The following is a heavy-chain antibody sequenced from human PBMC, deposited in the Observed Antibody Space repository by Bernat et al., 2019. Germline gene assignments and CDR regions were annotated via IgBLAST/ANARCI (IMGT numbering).Heavy chain of an antibody. CDR3: ARLGITIFGVVNFDQNWFDP. V-gene: IGHV3-48*03. Sequence: EVQLVESGGGLVQPGGSLRLSWAASGFTFSSYEMNWVRQAPGKGLEWVSYISSSGSTIYYADSVKGRFTISRDNAKNSLYLQMNSLRAEDTAVYYCARLGITIFGVVNFDQNWFDPWGQGTLVTVSS. J-gene: IGHJ5*02. D-gene: IGHD3-3*01. CDR2: ISSSGSTI. CDR1: GFTFSSYE.